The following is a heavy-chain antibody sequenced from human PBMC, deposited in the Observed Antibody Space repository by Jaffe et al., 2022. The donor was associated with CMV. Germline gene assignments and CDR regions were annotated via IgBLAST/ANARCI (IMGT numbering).Heavy chain of an antibody. J-gene: IGHJ6*03. V-gene: IGHV1-3*01. CDR2: INAGNGNT. Sequence: QVQLVQSGAEVKKPGASVKVSCKASGYTFTSYAMHWVRQAPGQRLEWMGWINAGNGNTKYSQKFQGRVTITRDTSASTAYMELSSLRSEDTAVYYCARTARSWADYYYYMDVWGKGTTVTVSS. CDR1: GYTFTSYA. CDR3: ARTARSWADYYYYMDV. D-gene: IGHD6-13*01.